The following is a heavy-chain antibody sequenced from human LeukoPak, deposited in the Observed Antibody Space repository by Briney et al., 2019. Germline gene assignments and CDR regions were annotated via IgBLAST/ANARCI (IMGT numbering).Heavy chain of an antibody. Sequence: GGSLRLSCAASGFTFNNYAMNWVRQAPGKGLEWVSGISSSGSATCYADSVRGRFTISRDNSKTTLYMQMNSLRDEDTAVYYCAKGTDDYSDWGRGTLVTVSS. CDR1: GFTFNNYA. V-gene: IGHV3-23*01. D-gene: IGHD4-11*01. CDR2: ISSSGSAT. CDR3: AKGTDDYSD. J-gene: IGHJ2*01.